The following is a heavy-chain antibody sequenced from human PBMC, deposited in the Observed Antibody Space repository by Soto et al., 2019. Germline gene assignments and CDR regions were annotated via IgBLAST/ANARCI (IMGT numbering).Heavy chain of an antibody. J-gene: IGHJ6*02. V-gene: IGHV4-30-4*01. CDR1: GGSISSGDYY. CDR2: IYYSGST. D-gene: IGHD3-22*01. CDR3: ARWSGYFDWDYYYGMDV. Sequence: QVQLQESGPGLVKPSQTLSLTYTVSGGSISSGDYYWNWIRQPPGKGLEWIGYIYYSGSTQYNPSLKSRITISVDTSKNQFSLKLSSVTAADTAVYYCARWSGYFDWDYYYGMDVWGQGTTVTVSS.